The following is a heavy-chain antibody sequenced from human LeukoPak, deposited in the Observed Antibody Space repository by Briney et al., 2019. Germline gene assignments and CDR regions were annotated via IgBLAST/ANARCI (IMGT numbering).Heavy chain of an antibody. V-gene: IGHV4-34*01. Sequence: PSETLSLTCAVHGGSLSGYYWSWIRQPPGKGLEWIGEINHSGSTHYNPSLKSRVTISVDTSKNQFSLKLSSVTAADTAVYYCARGGYSYGFDYWGQGTLVTVSS. J-gene: IGHJ4*02. CDR3: ARGGYSYGFDY. CDR2: INHSGST. CDR1: GGSLSGYY. D-gene: IGHD5-18*01.